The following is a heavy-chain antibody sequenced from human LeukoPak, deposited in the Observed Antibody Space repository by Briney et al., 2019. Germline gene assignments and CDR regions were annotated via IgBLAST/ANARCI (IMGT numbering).Heavy chain of an antibody. CDR3: ARDGAPGTMIVVVITGVDDAFDI. CDR1: GFTFSSYG. Sequence: GGSLRLSCAASGFTFSSYGMHWVRQAPGKGLEWVAVISYDGSNKYYADSVKGRFTISRDNSKNTLYLQMNSLRAEDTAVYYCARDGAPGTMIVVVITGVDDAFDIWGQGTMVTVSS. CDR2: ISYDGSNK. D-gene: IGHD3-22*01. J-gene: IGHJ3*02. V-gene: IGHV3-30*19.